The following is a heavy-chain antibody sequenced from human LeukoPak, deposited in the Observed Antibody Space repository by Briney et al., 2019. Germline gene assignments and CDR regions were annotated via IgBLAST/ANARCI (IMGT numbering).Heavy chain of an antibody. J-gene: IGHJ4*02. D-gene: IGHD6-19*01. CDR1: GYTFTGYY. CDR3: ARGLPSSGLVY. Sequence: ASVKVSCKTSGYTFTGYYMHWLRQAPGQGLEWMGRINPNSGGTYYARKFQGRVTITTDESTSTAYMELSSLRSEDTAVYYCARGLPSSGLVYWGQGTLVTVSS. CDR2: INPNSGGT. V-gene: IGHV1-2*06.